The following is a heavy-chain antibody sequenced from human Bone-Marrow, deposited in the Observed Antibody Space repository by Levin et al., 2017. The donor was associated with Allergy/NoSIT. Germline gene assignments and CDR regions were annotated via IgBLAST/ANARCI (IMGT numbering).Heavy chain of an antibody. V-gene: IGHV3-23*01. J-gene: IGHJ4*02. D-gene: IGHD6-19*01. CDR1: FFPFLLSS. CDR2: ISGSGTIT. Sequence: ETLSLTFSSSFFPFLLSSLLFFLPSPLKGLEWVSSISGSGTITHYAESVKGRFTISRDISKNMLHLQMNSLRAEDTAIYFCAKEGLAVAGYYFDSWGQGTLVTVSS. CDR3: AKEGLAVAGYYFDS.